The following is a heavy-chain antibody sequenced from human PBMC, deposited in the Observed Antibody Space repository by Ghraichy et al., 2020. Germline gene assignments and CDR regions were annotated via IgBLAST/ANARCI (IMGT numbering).Heavy chain of an antibody. CDR1: GGSISSYY. CDR2: IYYSGST. J-gene: IGHJ4*02. CDR3: ARRAALTGDFDY. Sequence: SETLSLTCTVSGGSISSYYWSWIRQPPGKGLEWIGYIYYSGSTNYNPSLKSRVTISVDTSKNQFSLRLSSVTAADTAVYYCARRAALTGDFDYWGQGTLVTVSS. D-gene: IGHD7-27*01. V-gene: IGHV4-59*08.